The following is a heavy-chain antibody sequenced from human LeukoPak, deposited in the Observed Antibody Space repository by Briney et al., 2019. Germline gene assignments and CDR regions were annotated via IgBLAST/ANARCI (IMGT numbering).Heavy chain of an antibody. D-gene: IGHD2/OR15-2a*01. V-gene: IGHV4-61*01. CDR3: ARGEYGLFDY. CDR2: IYYSGST. J-gene: IGHJ4*02. Sequence: PSETLSLTWTLSGGSISGGSYYWSWIRQPPGKGLEWIGYIYYSGSTKYNLSLKSRVTISVDTSKNQLSLKLSSVTAAGTAVYYCARGEYGLFDYWGQGTLVTVSS. CDR1: GGSISGGSYY.